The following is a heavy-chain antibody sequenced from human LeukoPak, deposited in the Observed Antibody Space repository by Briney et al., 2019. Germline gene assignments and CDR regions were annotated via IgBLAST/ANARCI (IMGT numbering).Heavy chain of an antibody. V-gene: IGHV3-21*01. D-gene: IGHD3-9*01. CDR2: ISSSSSYI. J-gene: IGHJ4*02. CDR1: GFTFSSYS. CDR3: ARAVRDILTGYYLDY. Sequence: PGGSLRLSCAASGFTFSSYSMNWVRQVPGKGLEWVSSISSSSSYIYYADSVKGRFTISRDNAKNSLYLQMNSLRAEDTAVYYCARAVRDILTGYYLDYWGQGTLVTVSS.